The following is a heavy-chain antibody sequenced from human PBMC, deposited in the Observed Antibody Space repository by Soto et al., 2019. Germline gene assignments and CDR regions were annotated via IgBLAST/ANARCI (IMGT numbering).Heavy chain of an antibody. CDR1: GYTFTSYA. CDR3: ARGGGDNVAYLDY. V-gene: IGHV1-3*01. J-gene: IGHJ4*02. CDR2: INAGNGNT. D-gene: IGHD4-17*01. Sequence: QVPLVQSGAEVKKPGASVKVSCKASGYTFTSYAMHWVRQAPGQRLEWMGWINAGNGNTKYSQKFQGRVTITRDTSASTAYMELSSLRSEDTAVYYCARGGGDNVAYLDYWGQGTLVTVSS.